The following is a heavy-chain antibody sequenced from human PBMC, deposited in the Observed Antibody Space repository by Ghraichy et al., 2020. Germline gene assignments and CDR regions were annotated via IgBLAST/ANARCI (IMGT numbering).Heavy chain of an antibody. D-gene: IGHD3-10*01. J-gene: IGHJ6*03. CDR1: GGSISSGDYY. Sequence: SETLSLTCTVSGGSISSGDYYWSWIRQPPGKGLEWIGYIYYSGSTYYNPSLKSRITISVDMTKNQFSLKLSSVTAADTAVYYCARVVDGSGSFYNPRYYYYMDVWGKGTTVTVSS. CDR2: IYYSGST. CDR3: ARVVDGSGSFYNPRYYYYMDV. V-gene: IGHV4-30-4*08.